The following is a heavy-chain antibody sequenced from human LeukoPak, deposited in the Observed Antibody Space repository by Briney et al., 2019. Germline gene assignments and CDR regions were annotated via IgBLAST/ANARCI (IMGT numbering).Heavy chain of an antibody. CDR3: ARGEVRGVISFDL. D-gene: IGHD3-10*01. CDR1: GGSFSGYY. Sequence: SETLSLTCAVYGGSFSGYYWSWIRQPPGKGLEWIGEINHSGSTNYNPSLKSRVTISVDTSKNQFSLKLSSVTAADTAVYHCARGEVRGVISFDLWGRGTLVTVSS. V-gene: IGHV4-34*01. CDR2: INHSGST. J-gene: IGHJ2*01.